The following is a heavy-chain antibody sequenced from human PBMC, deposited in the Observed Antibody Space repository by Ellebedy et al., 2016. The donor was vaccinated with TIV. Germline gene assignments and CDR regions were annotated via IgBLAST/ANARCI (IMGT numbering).Heavy chain of an antibody. D-gene: IGHD2-21*01. Sequence: GESLKISCAASGFTFSSSWVHWVRQVPGKGLVWVARINGDGSKIGYADSVKGRFTISRDNAKNSLYLQMNSLRAEDTALYSCVSAARGSNCCEAYWGQGTLVTCSS. CDR3: VSAARGSNCCEAY. V-gene: IGHV3-74*01. CDR1: GFTFSSSW. J-gene: IGHJ4*02. CDR2: INGDGSKI.